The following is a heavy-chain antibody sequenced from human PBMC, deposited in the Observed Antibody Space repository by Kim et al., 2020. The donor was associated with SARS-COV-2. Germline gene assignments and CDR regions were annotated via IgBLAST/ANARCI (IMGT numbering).Heavy chain of an antibody. D-gene: IGHD2-2*01. Sequence: SRVTISVDRSKNQFSLKLSSVTAADTAVYYCARGLGYCSSTSCSDDAFDIWGQGTMVTVSS. CDR3: ARGLGYCSSTSCSDDAFDI. V-gene: IGHV4-30-2*01. J-gene: IGHJ3*02.